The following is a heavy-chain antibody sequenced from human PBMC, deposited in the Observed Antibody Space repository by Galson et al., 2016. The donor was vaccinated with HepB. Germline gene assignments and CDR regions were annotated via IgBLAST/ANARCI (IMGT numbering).Heavy chain of an antibody. CDR1: GLTFKDAW. CDR2: IKSKSDGEAT. V-gene: IGHV3-15*01. Sequence: SLRLSCAVSGLTFKDAWMSWVRQAPGKGLEWVGRIKSKSDGEATDYAVPVKGRFTISRDDSENTLYLRINSLKTEDTAMYYCTTERRIQLFGWFDSWGQGTLVTVSS. J-gene: IGHJ5*01. CDR3: TTERRIQLFGWFDS. D-gene: IGHD1-1*01.